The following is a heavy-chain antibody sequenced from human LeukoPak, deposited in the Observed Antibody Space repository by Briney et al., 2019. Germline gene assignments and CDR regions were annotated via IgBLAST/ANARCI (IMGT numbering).Heavy chain of an antibody. Sequence: SVKVSCKASGGTFSGYAISWVRQAPGQGLEWMGGIIPIFGTANYAQKFQGRVTITTDESTSTAYMELSSLRSEDTAVYYCARSYCSSTSCKFHYFDYWGQGTLVTVSS. CDR1: GGTFSGYA. CDR2: IIPIFGTA. V-gene: IGHV1-69*05. D-gene: IGHD2-2*01. CDR3: ARSYCSSTSCKFHYFDY. J-gene: IGHJ4*02.